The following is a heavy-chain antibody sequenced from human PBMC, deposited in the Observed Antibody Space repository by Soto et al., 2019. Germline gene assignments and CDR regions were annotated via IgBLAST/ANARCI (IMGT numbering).Heavy chain of an antibody. CDR3: ARSPGIQLWYGFHAFDI. Sequence: GSLKLSCKCSGYSFTSYWIGWGRQMPGKGLEWMGIIYPGDSDTRYSPSFQGQVTISADKSISTAYLQWSSLKASDTAMYYCARSPGIQLWYGFHAFDIWGQGTMVTVS. CDR1: GYSFTSYW. D-gene: IGHD5-18*01. CDR2: IYPGDSDT. J-gene: IGHJ3*02. V-gene: IGHV5-51*01.